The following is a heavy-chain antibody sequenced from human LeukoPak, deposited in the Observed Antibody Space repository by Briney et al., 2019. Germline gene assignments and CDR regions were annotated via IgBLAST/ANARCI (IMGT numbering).Heavy chain of an antibody. V-gene: IGHV3-7*01. CDR2: IKPDGTEK. Sequence: GGSLRLSCAASGFVFSNYWMSWVRQAPGKGLEWVANIKPDGTEKYYVDSLEGRFTISRDNAKNSLYLQMNSLRVEDTAVYYCARGGNSSWDYWGQGALVTVSS. CDR1: GFVFSNYW. D-gene: IGHD6-6*01. J-gene: IGHJ4*02. CDR3: ARGGNSSWDY.